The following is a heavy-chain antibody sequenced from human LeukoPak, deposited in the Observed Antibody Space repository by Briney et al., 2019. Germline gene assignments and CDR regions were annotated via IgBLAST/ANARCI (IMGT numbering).Heavy chain of an antibody. D-gene: IGHD3-10*01. V-gene: IGHV4-59*01. CDR2: IYYSGST. Sequence: SETLSLTCTVSGGSISSYYWSWIRQPPGKGLEWIGYIYYSGSTNYNPSLKSRVTISVDTSKNQFSLKLSSVTAADTAVYYCARGGITMVRGVSYFDYWGQGTLVTVSS. J-gene: IGHJ4*02. CDR3: ARGGITMVRGVSYFDY. CDR1: GGSISSYY.